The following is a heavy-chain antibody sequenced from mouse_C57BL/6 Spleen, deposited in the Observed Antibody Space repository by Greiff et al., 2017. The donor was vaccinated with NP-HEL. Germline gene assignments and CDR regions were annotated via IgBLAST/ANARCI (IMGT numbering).Heavy chain of an antibody. J-gene: IGHJ4*01. CDR3: ARQEGLRRAMDY. D-gene: IGHD2-12*01. CDR2: ISSGGSYT. V-gene: IGHV5-6*01. CDR1: GFTFSSYG. Sequence: VQLKESGGDLVKPGGSLKLSCAASGFTFSSYGMSWVRQTPDKRLEWVATISSGGSYTYYPDSVKGRFTISRDNAKNTLYLQMSSLKSEDTAMYYCARQEGLRRAMDYWGQGTSVTVSS.